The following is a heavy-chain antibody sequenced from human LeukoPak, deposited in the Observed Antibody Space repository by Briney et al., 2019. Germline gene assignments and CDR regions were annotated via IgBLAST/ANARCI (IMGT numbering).Heavy chain of an antibody. CDR2: VYSSGST. J-gene: IGHJ4*02. D-gene: IGHD6-6*01. CDR3: ARGCSSSSPCDY. V-gene: IGHV4-59*01. Sequence: SETLSLTCTVSGGSISSYYWSWIRQPPGKGLEWIGYVYSSGSTNYNPSLKSRVTISVDTSKNQFSLKLSSVTAADTAVYYCARGCSSSSPCDYWGQGTLVTVSS. CDR1: GGSISSYY.